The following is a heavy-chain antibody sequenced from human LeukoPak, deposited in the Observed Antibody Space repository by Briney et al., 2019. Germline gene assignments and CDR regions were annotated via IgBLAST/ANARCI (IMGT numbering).Heavy chain of an antibody. D-gene: IGHD3-22*01. CDR1: GFTVSSNY. Sequence: PGGSLRLSCAASGFTVSSNYISWVRQAPGKGLEWVSVIYSGGSTYYADSVKGRFTISRDNSKNTLYLQMNSLRAEDTAVYYCSITMIVVGSGSAYMDVWGKGTTVTISS. CDR3: SITMIVVGSGSAYMDV. V-gene: IGHV3-53*01. J-gene: IGHJ6*03. CDR2: IYSGGST.